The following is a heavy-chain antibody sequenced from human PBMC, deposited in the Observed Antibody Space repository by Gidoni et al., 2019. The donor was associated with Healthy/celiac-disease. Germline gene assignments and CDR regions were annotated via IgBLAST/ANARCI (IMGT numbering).Heavy chain of an antibody. Sequence: EVQLVESGGGLVKPGGSLRLFCAASGFTFSSYSMNWVRQAPGKGLEWVSSVSSGSSYLYFSDSVKGRFTISRDNAENSLYLQMTSLRAEDTAVYYYAWGVTTVVTPESGYWDQGTLVTVSS. CDR3: AWGVTTVVTPESGY. V-gene: IGHV3-21*01. D-gene: IGHD1-26*01. J-gene: IGHJ4*02. CDR2: VSSGSSYL. CDR1: GFTFSSYS.